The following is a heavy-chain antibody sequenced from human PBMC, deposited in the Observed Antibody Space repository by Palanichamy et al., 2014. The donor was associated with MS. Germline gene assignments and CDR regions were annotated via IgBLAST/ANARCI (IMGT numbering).Heavy chain of an antibody. J-gene: IGHJ4*01. Sequence: QVRLQESGPGLVKPSETLSLTCSISGGSVRSGSFFWGWFRQPPGRGLESIGYIYDIAKTQYTPSLNSRVTISVDPSNNHFSLSLRSVTAADTAVYYCARDLGDGYNWMYWGHGILVTVSS. CDR3: ARDLGDGYNWMY. D-gene: IGHD5-24*01. V-gene: IGHV4-61*03. CDR1: GGSVRSGSFF. CDR2: IYDIAKT.